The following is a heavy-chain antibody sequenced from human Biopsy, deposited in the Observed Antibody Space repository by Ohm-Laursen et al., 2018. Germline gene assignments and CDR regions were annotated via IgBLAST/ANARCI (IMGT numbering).Heavy chain of an antibody. CDR2: ISESGATT. Sequence: SLRLSCAASGISFSNYAMSWVRQAPGKGLEWVAGISESGATTYYADSVKGRFIISRDNSKNTLYLQMNSLRAEDTAVYYCAKDHCSGGTCYSDGPVFDFWGQGTLVTVSS. J-gene: IGHJ4*02. V-gene: IGHV3-23*01. CDR1: GISFSNYA. D-gene: IGHD2-15*01. CDR3: AKDHCSGGTCYSDGPVFDF.